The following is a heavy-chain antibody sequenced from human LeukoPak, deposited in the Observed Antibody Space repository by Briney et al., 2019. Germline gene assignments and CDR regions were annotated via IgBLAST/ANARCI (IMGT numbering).Heavy chain of an antibody. CDR1: GYTFTGYY. Sequence: GASVKVSCKASGYTFTGYYMHWVRQAPGQGLEWMGGIIPIFGTANYAQKFQGRVTITTDESTSTAYMELSSLRSEDTAVYYCASGIAVADGDAFDIWGQGTMVTVSS. J-gene: IGHJ3*02. D-gene: IGHD6-19*01. CDR3: ASGIAVADGDAFDI. CDR2: IIPIFGTA. V-gene: IGHV1-69*05.